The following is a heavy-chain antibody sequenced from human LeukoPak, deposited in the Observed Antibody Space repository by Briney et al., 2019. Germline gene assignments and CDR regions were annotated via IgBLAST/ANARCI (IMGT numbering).Heavy chain of an antibody. Sequence: ASVKVSCKTSGYTLNSSYFNWVRQAPAPGNEWMGWINPNSGRTEYAQKFQGRVTMTADTSIRTAYMELRSLRFDGTAVYYCARGRSGLAAAGTYDYWGQGTLITVSS. V-gene: IGHV1-8*01. CDR2: INPNSGRT. CDR3: ARGRSGLAAAGTYDY. CDR1: GYTLNSSY. D-gene: IGHD6-13*01. J-gene: IGHJ4*02.